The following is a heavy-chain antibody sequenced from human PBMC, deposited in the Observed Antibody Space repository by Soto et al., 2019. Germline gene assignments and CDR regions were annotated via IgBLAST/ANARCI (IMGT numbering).Heavy chain of an antibody. J-gene: IGHJ4*02. Sequence: GGSLRLSCSASGFTFSSYAMHWVRQAPGKGLEYVSGVRGNGDPPYYADSVKGRFTISRDNSKNTLYLQMSSLSADDTAVYYCVKSRGGNNFDFFDWGQGALVTVSS. D-gene: IGHD5-12*01. CDR2: VRGNGDPP. CDR1: GFTFSSYA. V-gene: IGHV3-64D*06. CDR3: VKSRGGNNFDFFD.